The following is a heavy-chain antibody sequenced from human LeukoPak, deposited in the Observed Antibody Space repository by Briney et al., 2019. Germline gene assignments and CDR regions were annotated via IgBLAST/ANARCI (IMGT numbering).Heavy chain of an antibody. V-gene: IGHV3-9*01. J-gene: IGHJ6*02. CDR1: GFTFDDYA. Sequence: PGGSLRLSCAASGFTFDDYAMHWVRQAPGKGLEWVSGISWNSGSIGYAASVKGRFTISRDNAKNSLYLQMNSLRAEDTALYYCAKDISDRWLQDYYYYYGMDVWGQGTTVTVSS. D-gene: IGHD5-12*01. CDR2: ISWNSGSI. CDR3: AKDISDRWLQDYYYYYGMDV.